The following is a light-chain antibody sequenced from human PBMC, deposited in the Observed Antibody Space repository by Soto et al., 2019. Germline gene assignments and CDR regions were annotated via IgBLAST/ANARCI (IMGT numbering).Light chain of an antibody. CDR3: QQYNNWPPLT. CDR2: GSS. V-gene: IGKV3-15*01. J-gene: IGKJ4*01. Sequence: EIVMPQSPATLSVSPGESATISCRASQSVSSNLAWYQQKPGQAPRILIYGSSTRATCSPARFSGSGSGTEFTLTISSLQSEDFAVDYCQQYNNWPPLTFGGGTKVEIK. CDR1: QSVSSN.